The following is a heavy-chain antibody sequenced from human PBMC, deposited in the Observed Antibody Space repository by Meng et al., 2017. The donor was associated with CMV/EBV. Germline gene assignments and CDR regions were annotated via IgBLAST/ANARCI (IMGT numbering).Heavy chain of an antibody. Sequence: ASVKVSCKASGYTFTSYDINWVRQATGQGLEWMGWMNPNSGNTGYAQKFQGRVTMTRNTSISTAYMELSSLRSEDTAVYYCARGRDYGDYASYYYYYGMDVWGQGTTVTVSS. V-gene: IGHV1-8*01. J-gene: IGHJ6*02. CDR1: GYTFTSYD. CDR3: ARGRDYGDYASYYYYYGMDV. CDR2: MNPNSGNT. D-gene: IGHD4-17*01.